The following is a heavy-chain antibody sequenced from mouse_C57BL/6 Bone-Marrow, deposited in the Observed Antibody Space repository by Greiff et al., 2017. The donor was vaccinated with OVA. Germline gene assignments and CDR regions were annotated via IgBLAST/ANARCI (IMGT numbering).Heavy chain of an antibody. CDR2: INPYNGGT. J-gene: IGHJ3*01. CDR3: ARSPGFAY. Sequence: VHVKQSGPVLVKPGASVKMSCKASGYTFTDYYMNWVKQSHGKSLEWIGVINPYNGGTSYNQKFKGKATLTVDKSSSTAYMELNSLTSEDSAVYYCARSPGFAYWGQGTLVTVSA. CDR1: GYTFTDYY. V-gene: IGHV1-19*01.